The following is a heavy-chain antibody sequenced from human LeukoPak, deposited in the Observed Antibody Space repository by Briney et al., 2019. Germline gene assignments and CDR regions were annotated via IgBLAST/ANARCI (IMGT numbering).Heavy chain of an antibody. CDR1: GFTVSSNY. J-gene: IGHJ4*02. CDR2: LYSGGST. V-gene: IGHV3-53*01. D-gene: IGHD6-13*01. CDR3: ARASYSGSWYFFDY. Sequence: GGSLRLSCAASGFTVSSNYMSWVRQAPGKGLEWVSVLYSGGSTYYADSVKGRFTISRDNSKNTLYLQMNSLRAEDTAVYYCARASYSGSWYFFDYWGQGTLVTVSS.